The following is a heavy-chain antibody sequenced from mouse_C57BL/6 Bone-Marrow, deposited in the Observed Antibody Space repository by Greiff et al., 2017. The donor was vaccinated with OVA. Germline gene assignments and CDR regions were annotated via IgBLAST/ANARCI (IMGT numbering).Heavy chain of an antibody. Sequence: VKVVESGAELARPGASVKLSCKASGYTFTSYGISWVKRRTGQGLEWIGEIYPGSGNTYYNEKFKGKATLTADKSSSTAYMELRSLTSEDSAVYFCADYDHSYWDFDVWGTGTTVTVSS. J-gene: IGHJ1*03. D-gene: IGHD2-4*01. CDR1: GYTFTSYG. V-gene: IGHV1-81*01. CDR3: ADYDHSYWDFDV. CDR2: IYPGSGNT.